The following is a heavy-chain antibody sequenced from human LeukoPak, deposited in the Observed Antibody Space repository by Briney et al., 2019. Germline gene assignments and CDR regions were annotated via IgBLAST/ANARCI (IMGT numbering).Heavy chain of an antibody. CDR3: ARGSMVNYFDSSGYYNY. CDR1: GGSISSYY. D-gene: IGHD3-22*01. CDR2: IYYSGST. J-gene: IGHJ4*02. V-gene: IGHV4-59*01. Sequence: SETLSLTCTVSGGSISSYYWSWIRQPPGKGLECIGYIYYSGSTNYNPSLKSRVTISVDTSKNQFSLKLSSVTAADTAVYYCARGSMVNYFDSSGYYNYWGQGALVTVSS.